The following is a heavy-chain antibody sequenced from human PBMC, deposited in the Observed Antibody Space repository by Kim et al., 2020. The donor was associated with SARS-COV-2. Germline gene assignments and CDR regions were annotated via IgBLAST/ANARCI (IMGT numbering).Heavy chain of an antibody. CDR2: SNK. J-gene: IGHJ4*02. Sequence: SNKYYADSVKGRFTISRDNSKNTLYLQMNSLRAEDTAVYYCATDSPGYYYWGQGTLVTVSS. CDR3: ATDSPGYYY. D-gene: IGHD3-22*01. V-gene: IGHV3-30*02.